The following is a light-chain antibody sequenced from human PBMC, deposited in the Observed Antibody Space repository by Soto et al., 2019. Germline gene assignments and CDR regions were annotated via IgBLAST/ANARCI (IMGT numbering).Light chain of an antibody. J-gene: IGLJ1*01. CDR1: NSDVGGFNL. CDR2: EGS. Sequence: QSALTQPASVSGSPGQSITISCSGSNSDVGGFNLVSWYQQFPGKVPKLIIYEGSQRPSGVSNRFSGSRSGNTASLTISGLQAEDEADYYCYSYAAHNSYVFGSWTKRTAL. CDR3: YSYAAHNSYV. V-gene: IGLV2-23*01.